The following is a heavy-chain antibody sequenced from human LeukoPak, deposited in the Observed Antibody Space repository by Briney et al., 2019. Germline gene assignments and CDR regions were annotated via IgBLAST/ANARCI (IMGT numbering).Heavy chain of an antibody. CDR3: AKEADTAMVMNAFDI. V-gene: IGHV3-30*02. J-gene: IGHJ3*02. CDR1: GFTFSSYG. Sequence: GGSLRLSCAASGFTFSSYGMHWVRQAPGKGLEWVAFIRYDGSNEYYADSVKGRFTISRDNSKNTLYLQMNSLRAEDTAVYYCAKEADTAMVMNAFDIWGQGTMVTVSS. D-gene: IGHD5-18*01. CDR2: IRYDGSNE.